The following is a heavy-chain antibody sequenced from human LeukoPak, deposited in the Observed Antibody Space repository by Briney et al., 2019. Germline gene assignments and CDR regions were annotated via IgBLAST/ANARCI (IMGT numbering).Heavy chain of an antibody. J-gene: IGHJ3*02. V-gene: IGHV5-10-1*01. CDR2: IDPSDSYT. CDR1: GYSFTSYW. CDR3: ARRLEVYNAFDI. Sequence: GESLKISCKGSGYSFTSYWISCVRQMPGKGLEWMGRIDPSDSYTNYSPSFQGHVTISADKSISTAYLQWSSLKASDTAMYYCARRLEVYNAFDIWGQGTMVTVSS.